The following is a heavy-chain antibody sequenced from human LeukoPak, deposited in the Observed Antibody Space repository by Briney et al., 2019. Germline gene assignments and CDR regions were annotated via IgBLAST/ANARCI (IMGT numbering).Heavy chain of an antibody. D-gene: IGHD2-2*02. J-gene: IGHJ6*03. V-gene: IGHV3-49*04. Sequence: PGGSLRLSSTASGFTFGDYAMRWVGQAPGKGLEWVGFIRRKAYGGTTEYVASVKGRFTISRDDSKSIAYLQMNSLKTEDTAVYYCTRPVVPAAINFDYYYYMDVWGKGTTVTVSS. CDR2: IRRKAYGGTT. CDR3: TRPVVPAAINFDYYYYMDV. CDR1: GFTFGDYA.